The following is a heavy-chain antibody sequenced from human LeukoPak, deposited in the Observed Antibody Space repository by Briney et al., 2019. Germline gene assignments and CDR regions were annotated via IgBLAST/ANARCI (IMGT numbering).Heavy chain of an antibody. V-gene: IGHV1-2*02. Sequence: ASVKVSCKASGYTFTGYYMHWVRQAPGQGLEWMGWINPNSGGTNYAQKFQGRVTMTRDTSISTAYMELSRLRSDDTAVYYCARVVGATFPHFDYWGQGTLVTVSS. CDR3: ARVVGATFPHFDY. CDR2: INPNSGGT. J-gene: IGHJ4*02. D-gene: IGHD1-26*01. CDR1: GYTFTGYY.